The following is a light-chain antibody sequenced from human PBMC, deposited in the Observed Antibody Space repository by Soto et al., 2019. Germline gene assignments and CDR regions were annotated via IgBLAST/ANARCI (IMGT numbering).Light chain of an antibody. CDR1: NIGSKS. V-gene: IGLV3-21*04. CDR3: HVWDSSSDHYV. J-gene: IGLJ1*01. Sequence: SYELTQPPSVSVAPGKTARITWGGNNIGSKSVHWYQQKPGQAPVLVIYYDSDRPSGIPERFSGSNSGNTATLTISRVEAEDEADYYCHVWDSSSDHYVFGTGTKVTVL. CDR2: YDS.